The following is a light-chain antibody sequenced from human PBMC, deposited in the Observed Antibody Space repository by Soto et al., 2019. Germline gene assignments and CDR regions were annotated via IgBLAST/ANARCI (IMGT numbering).Light chain of an antibody. Sequence: DIQMTQSPSSLSTSVGDRVTISCRASQGISNYLGWYQQKPGKVPTLLIYAASTLQSGVPSRFSGSGSGTDFTLTISSLQPDDFATYYCQHYNSYSEAFGQGTKVDIK. CDR2: AAS. J-gene: IGKJ1*01. CDR1: QGISNY. V-gene: IGKV1-27*01. CDR3: QHYNSYSEA.